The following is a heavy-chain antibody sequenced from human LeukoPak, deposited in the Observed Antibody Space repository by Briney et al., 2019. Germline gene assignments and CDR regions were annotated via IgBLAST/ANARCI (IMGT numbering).Heavy chain of an antibody. CDR3: AKDFDSSSWFGGIWFDP. CDR1: GFTFTSYA. V-gene: IGHV3-23*01. CDR2: ISSSGGST. D-gene: IGHD6-13*01. Sequence: HSGGSLRLSCAASGFTFTSYAMTWVRPAPGKGLEWVSTISSSGGSTYYADSVKGRFTISRDNSKKTVYLQMNSLRADDTAVYYCAKDFDSSSWFGGIWFDPWGQGTLVTVSS. J-gene: IGHJ5*02.